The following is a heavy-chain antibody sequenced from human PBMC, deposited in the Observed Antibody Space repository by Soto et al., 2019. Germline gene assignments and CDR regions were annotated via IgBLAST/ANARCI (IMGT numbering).Heavy chain of an antibody. V-gene: IGHV3-66*01. CDR3: ARDFVVGGPTINYYYGMDV. CDR2: IYSAGNT. D-gene: IGHD1-26*01. CDR1: GFTVISNY. Sequence: GSLRLSCAASGFTVISNYMSRVLQAPWKGLEWISIIYSAGNTYYADSVKGRFTISRDNSKNTLYLQMNSLGAEDTAVYYCARDFVVGGPTINYYYGMDVWGQGTTVTVS. J-gene: IGHJ6*02.